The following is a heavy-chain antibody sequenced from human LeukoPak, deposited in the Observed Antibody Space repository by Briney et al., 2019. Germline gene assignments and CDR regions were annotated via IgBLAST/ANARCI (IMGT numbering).Heavy chain of an antibody. D-gene: IGHD1-26*01. J-gene: IGHJ6*04. CDR2: ISYDGSNK. CDR3: ARGEIGMDV. V-gene: IGHV3-30-3*01. Sequence: SCKASGYTFTSYAMHWVRQAPGKGLEWVAVISYDGSNKYYADSVKGRFTISRDNSKNTLYLQMNSLRAEDTAVYYCARGEIGMDVWGKGTTVTVSS. CDR1: GYTFTSYA.